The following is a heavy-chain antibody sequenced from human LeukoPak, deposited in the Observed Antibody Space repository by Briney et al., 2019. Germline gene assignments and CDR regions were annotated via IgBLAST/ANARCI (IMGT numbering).Heavy chain of an antibody. V-gene: IGHV3-21*01. Sequence: GGSLRLSCAASGFTFSSFSMNWVPQAPGKGLEWVSSIYSTTTYIYYADSVKGRFTISRDNAKNSLYLQMNSLRAEDTAVYYCARDQFIHAFDIWRQGTMVTVSS. CDR2: IYSTTTYI. CDR1: GFTFSSFS. D-gene: IGHD5-24*01. J-gene: IGHJ3*02. CDR3: ARDQFIHAFDI.